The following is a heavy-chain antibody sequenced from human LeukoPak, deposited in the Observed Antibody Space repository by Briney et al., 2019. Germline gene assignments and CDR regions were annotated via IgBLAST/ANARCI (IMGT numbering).Heavy chain of an antibody. J-gene: IGHJ6*03. CDR3: ARDRGPGTAAMDV. V-gene: IGHV3-11*04. Sequence: GGSLRLSCAASGFTFSDYCMSWIRQAPGKGLEWVSYISSDDRTIYYADSVKGRFTTSRDNAKNSLYLQMNSLRAEDTAVYYCARDRGPGTAAMDVWGKGTTVTVSS. CDR2: ISSDDRTI. CDR1: GFTFSDYC. D-gene: IGHD1-1*01.